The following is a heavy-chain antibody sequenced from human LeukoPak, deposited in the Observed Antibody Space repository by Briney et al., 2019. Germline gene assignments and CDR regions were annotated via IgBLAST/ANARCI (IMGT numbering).Heavy chain of an antibody. CDR2: INHSGST. CDR1: GGSFSGYY. CDR3: ATGRSQYFDL. J-gene: IGHJ2*01. V-gene: IGHV4-34*01. Sequence: PSETLSLTCAVYGGSFSGYYWSWIRQPPGKGLEWIGEINHSGSTNYNPSLKSRVTISVDTSKNQFSLKLSSVTAADTAVYYCATGRSQYFDLWGRGTLVTVSS.